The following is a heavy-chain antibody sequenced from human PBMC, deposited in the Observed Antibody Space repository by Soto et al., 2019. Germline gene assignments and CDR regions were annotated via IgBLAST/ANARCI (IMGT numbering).Heavy chain of an antibody. CDR1: GFSFSTTG. D-gene: IGHD6-19*01. CDR2: ISHDGGAV. V-gene: IGHV3-30*18. Sequence: QVQLEESGGGVVQPGRSLRLSCAASGFSFSTTGMHWVRQAPGKGLEWVAMISHDGGAVHFADSVKGRFTISRDDSTNTLYLQMNSLRPEDTAVYYCAKDLYSSDWFDFFDSWGQGSLVTVSS. CDR3: AKDLYSSDWFDFFDS. J-gene: IGHJ5*01.